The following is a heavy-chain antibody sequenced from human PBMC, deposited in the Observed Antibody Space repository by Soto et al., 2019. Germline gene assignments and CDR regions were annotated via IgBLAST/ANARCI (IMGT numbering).Heavy chain of an antibody. J-gene: IGHJ4*02. Sequence: GGSLRLSCAASGFTFSGYAMSWVRQAPGKGLEWVSGISGSGGSTYYADSVKGRFTISRDNAKNSLYLQMDNLRAEDTALYYCARANLGYSGYDPFDYWGRGTLVTVSS. CDR2: ISGSGGST. CDR3: ARANLGYSGYDPFDY. D-gene: IGHD5-12*01. CDR1: GFTFSGYA. V-gene: IGHV3-23*01.